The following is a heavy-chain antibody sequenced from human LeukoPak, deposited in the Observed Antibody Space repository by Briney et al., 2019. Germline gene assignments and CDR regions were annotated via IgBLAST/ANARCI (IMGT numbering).Heavy chain of an antibody. J-gene: IGHJ4*02. CDR1: GFTFSSYS. Sequence: GGSLRLSCAASGFTFSSYSMNWVRQAPGKGLEWVSYISSSSSTIYYADSVKGRFTTSRDNAKNSLYLQMNSLRAEDTAVYYCARSRGGVITTYFDYWGQGTLVTVSS. D-gene: IGHD3-10*01. CDR2: ISSSSSTI. CDR3: ARSRGGVITTYFDY. V-gene: IGHV3-48*01.